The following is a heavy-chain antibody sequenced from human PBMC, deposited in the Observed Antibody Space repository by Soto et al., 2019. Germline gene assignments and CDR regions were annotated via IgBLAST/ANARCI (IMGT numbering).Heavy chain of an antibody. CDR2: INSDGNSA. J-gene: IGHJ5*02. V-gene: IGHV3-74*01. CDR1: GFTFSHYW. CDR3: ARDAFRGYDTGGWFDP. D-gene: IGHD5-12*01. Sequence: EVQLVESGGGLVQPGGSLRVSGAASGFTFSHYWMHWVRQAPGKGLVWVARINSDGNSANYADSVKGRFTVSRDNAKTTLYLHMNSLRAEDTAVYHCARDAFRGYDTGGWFDPWGQGTLVTVSS.